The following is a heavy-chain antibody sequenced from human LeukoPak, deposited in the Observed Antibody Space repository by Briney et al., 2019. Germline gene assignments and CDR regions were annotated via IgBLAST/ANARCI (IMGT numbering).Heavy chain of an antibody. D-gene: IGHD4-17*01. CDR2: IYSRDNT. Sequence: PGGSLRLSCAASGFAASSNYMSWVRQAPGKGLEWISIIYSRDNTDYADSVKGRFIISRDNSKNTVYLQMNSLRADDTAVYYCARDRAYGDYAAWGQGTPVTVSS. CDR1: GFAASSNY. V-gene: IGHV3-53*01. J-gene: IGHJ5*02. CDR3: ARDRAYGDYAA.